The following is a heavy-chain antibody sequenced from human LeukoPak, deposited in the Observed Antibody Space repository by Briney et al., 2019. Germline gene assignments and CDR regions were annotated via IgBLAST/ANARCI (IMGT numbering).Heavy chain of an antibody. Sequence: PGGSLRLSCAASGFTFSSYGMHWVRQAPGKGLEWVAVISYDGSNKYYADSVKGRFTISRDNSKNTLYLQMNSLRAEDTAVYYCANLKLVLPKFYYYYYGMDVWGQGTTVTVSS. CDR3: ANLKLVLPKFYYYYYGMDV. CDR1: GFTFSSYG. J-gene: IGHJ6*02. V-gene: IGHV3-30*18. CDR2: ISYDGSNK. D-gene: IGHD4/OR15-4a*01.